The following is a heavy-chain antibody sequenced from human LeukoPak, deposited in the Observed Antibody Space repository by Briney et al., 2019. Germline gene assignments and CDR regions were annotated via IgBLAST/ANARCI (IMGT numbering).Heavy chain of an antibody. D-gene: IGHD1-26*01. CDR2: IYYTGNT. CDR3: ARDSGSSPTFDY. J-gene: IGHJ4*02. CDR1: GGSISNSY. Sequence: SETLSLTCTVSGGSISNSYWSWIRQPPGKGLEWIAYIYYTGNTKYNPSLKSRVTISVDTSKNQFSLKLSSVIAADTAVYYCARDSGSSPTFDYWGQGTLVTVSS. V-gene: IGHV4-59*01.